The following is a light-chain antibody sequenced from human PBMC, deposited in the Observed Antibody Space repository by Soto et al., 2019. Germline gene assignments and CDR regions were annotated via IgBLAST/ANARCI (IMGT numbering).Light chain of an antibody. CDR1: QSISSY. J-gene: IGKJ1*01. V-gene: IGKV3-15*01. CDR2: RTS. CDR3: QQYNDWPRT. Sequence: EVVLTHSPDPLSLPPGARATLSCRASQSISSYLAWYQQKPGQAPRLLMFRTSSRATGFPARFSGSGSGTEFTLTISSLQSEDFAVYYCQQYNDWPRTFGQGTKVDIK.